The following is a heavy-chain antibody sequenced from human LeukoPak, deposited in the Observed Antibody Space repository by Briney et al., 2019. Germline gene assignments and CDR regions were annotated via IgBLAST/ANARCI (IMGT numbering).Heavy chain of an antibody. Sequence: PSETLSLTCTVSGGSISSSSYYWGWIRQPPGKGLEWIGSIYYTGSTYYNPSLKSRVTISVDTSKNQFSLKLSSVTAADTAVYYCAREWELPPDFDYWGQGTLVTVSS. D-gene: IGHD1-26*01. J-gene: IGHJ4*02. CDR1: GGSISSSSYY. CDR2: IYYTGST. V-gene: IGHV4-39*01. CDR3: AREWELPPDFDY.